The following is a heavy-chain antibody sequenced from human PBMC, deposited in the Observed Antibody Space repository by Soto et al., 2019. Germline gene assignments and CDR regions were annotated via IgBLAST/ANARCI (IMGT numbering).Heavy chain of an antibody. CDR2: ISSDGKSE. V-gene: IGHV3-30*03. CDR3: ARTYSSGWSLSPSDY. J-gene: IGHJ4*02. D-gene: IGHD6-19*01. Sequence: QVQLVESGGGVVQPGRSLRLSCAASGFTFSTYGMHWVRQPPGKGLEWVAVISSDGKSEHYADPVKGRFSISRDNSKNTLSLQMNSLRVEDTAVYYCARTYSSGWSLSPSDYWGQGTLVTVSS. CDR1: GFTFSTYG.